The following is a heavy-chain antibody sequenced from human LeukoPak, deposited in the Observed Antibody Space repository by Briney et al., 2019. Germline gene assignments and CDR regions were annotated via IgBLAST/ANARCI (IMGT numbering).Heavy chain of an antibody. CDR1: GFTVSSNY. Sequence: PGGSLRLSCAASGFTVSSNYMSWVRQAPGKGLEWVSVIYSGGSTYYADSVKGRFTISRDNSKNTLYLQMNSLRAEDTAVYYCAKDRGLRYFDWLLTIWGQGTLVTVSS. V-gene: IGHV3-53*01. CDR3: AKDRGLRYFDWLLTI. D-gene: IGHD3-9*01. J-gene: IGHJ4*02. CDR2: IYSGGST.